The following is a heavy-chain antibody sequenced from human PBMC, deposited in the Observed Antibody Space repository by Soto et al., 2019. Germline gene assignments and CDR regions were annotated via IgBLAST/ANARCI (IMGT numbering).Heavy chain of an antibody. D-gene: IGHD3-10*01. V-gene: IGHV1-69*13. CDR2: IIPIFGTA. J-gene: IGHJ4*02. CDR1: GGTFSTYA. Sequence: GASVKVSCKASGGTFSTYAISWVRQAPGQGLEWMGGIIPIFGTANYAQKFQGRVTITADESTSTAYMELSSLRSEDTAVYYCARDTGFYYGNSPVYFDYWGQGTLVTVSS. CDR3: ARDTGFYYGNSPVYFDY.